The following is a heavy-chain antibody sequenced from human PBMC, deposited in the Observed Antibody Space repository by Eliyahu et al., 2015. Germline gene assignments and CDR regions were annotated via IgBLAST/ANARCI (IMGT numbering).Heavy chain of an antibody. CDR3: ATYCTNGVCSTSFDY. CDR1: GGSFSGYY. J-gene: IGHJ4*02. CDR2: INHSGST. Sequence: QVQLQQWGAGLLKPSETLSLTCAVYGGSFSGYYWSWIRQPPGKGLGWIGGINHSGSTNYNPSLKSRVTISVDTSKNQFSLKLSSVTAADTAVYYCATYCTNGVCSTSFDYWGQGTLVTVSS. V-gene: IGHV4-34*01. D-gene: IGHD2-8*01.